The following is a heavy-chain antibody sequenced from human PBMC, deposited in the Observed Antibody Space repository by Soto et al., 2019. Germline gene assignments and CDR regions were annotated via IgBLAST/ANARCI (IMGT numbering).Heavy chain of an antibody. CDR2: ISASGDTV. CDR3: AGLRVTGGVDV. V-gene: IGHV3-48*03. Sequence: EVRLEESGGGFVQPGGALSLSCGFSGLTSSGIELNWVRQAAGKGLEWLSYISASGDTVDYIDSVRGRFNISSDNAKQSLSHQMCVLRVEDSDCYLCAGLRVTGGVDVCGLGTTVTVSS. J-gene: IGHJ6*02. CDR1: GLTSSGIE. D-gene: IGHD2-21*02.